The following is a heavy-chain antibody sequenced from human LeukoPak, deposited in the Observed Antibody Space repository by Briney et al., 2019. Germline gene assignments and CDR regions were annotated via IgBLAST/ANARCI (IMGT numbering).Heavy chain of an antibody. J-gene: IGHJ4*02. D-gene: IGHD5-12*01. CDR2: IYYSGST. V-gene: IGHV4-59*08. CDR1: GGSISSYY. Sequence: LETLSLTCTVSGGSISSYYWSWIRQPPGKGLEWIGYIYYSGSTNYNPSLKSRVTISVDTSKNQFSLKLSSVTAADTAVYYCAREVATIGYYFDYWGQGTLVTVSS. CDR3: AREVATIGYYFDY.